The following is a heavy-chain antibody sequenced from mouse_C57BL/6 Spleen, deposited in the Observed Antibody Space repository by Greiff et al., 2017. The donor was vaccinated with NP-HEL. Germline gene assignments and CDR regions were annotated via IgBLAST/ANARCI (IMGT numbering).Heavy chain of an antibody. V-gene: IGHV5-6*01. Sequence: EVQGVESGGDLVKPGGSLKLSCAASGFTFSSYGMSWVRQTPDKRLEWVATISSGGSYTYYPDSVKGRFTISRDNAKNTLYLQMSSLKSEDTAMYYCARREAVDYYGLDYWGQGTTLTVSS. CDR2: ISSGGSYT. CDR3: ARREAVDYYGLDY. CDR1: GFTFSSYG. J-gene: IGHJ2*01. D-gene: IGHD1-2*01.